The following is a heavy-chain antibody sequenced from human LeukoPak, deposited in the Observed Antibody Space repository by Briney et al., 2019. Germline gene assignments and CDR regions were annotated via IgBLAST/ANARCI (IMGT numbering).Heavy chain of an antibody. D-gene: IGHD1-26*01. CDR1: GFTFSNAW. J-gene: IGHJ3*02. CDR3: ARDLRWELPNAFDI. Sequence: GGSLRLSCAASGFTFSNAWMSWVRQAPGKGLEWVSYISSSSSTIYYADSVKGRFTISRDNAKNSLYLQMNSLRAEDTAVYYCARDLRWELPNAFDIWGQGTMVTVSS. CDR2: ISSSSSTI. V-gene: IGHV3-48*01.